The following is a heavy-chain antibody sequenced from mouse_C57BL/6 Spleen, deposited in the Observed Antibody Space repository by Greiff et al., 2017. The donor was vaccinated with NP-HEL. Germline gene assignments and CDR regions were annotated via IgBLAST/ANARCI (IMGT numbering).Heavy chain of an antibody. Sequence: QVQLKESGAELARPGASVKLSCKASGYTFTSYGISWVKQRTGQGRGNTYYNEKFKGKATLTADKSSSTAYMELRSLTSEDSAVYFCARSITTVVATDWYFDVWGTGTTVTVSS. CDR1: GYTFTSYG. V-gene: IGHV1-81*01. D-gene: IGHD1-1*01. CDR2: GNT. J-gene: IGHJ1*03. CDR3: ARSITTVVATDWYFDV.